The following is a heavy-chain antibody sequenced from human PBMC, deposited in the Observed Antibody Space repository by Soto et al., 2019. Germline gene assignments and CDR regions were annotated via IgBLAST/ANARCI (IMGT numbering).Heavy chain of an antibody. Sequence: QVQLVQSGAEVKKPGASVKVSCKTSRYTFTGYYIHWVRQAPGQGLEWMALINPNSGDTNYGHKFQGRVTLTRDTSINTVYMEVTSLRFDDTAVYYCAVAGLPFEYWGQGTLVTVFS. J-gene: IGHJ4*02. V-gene: IGHV1-2*02. CDR1: RYTFTGYY. CDR3: AVAGLPFEY. CDR2: INPNSGDT. D-gene: IGHD6-19*01.